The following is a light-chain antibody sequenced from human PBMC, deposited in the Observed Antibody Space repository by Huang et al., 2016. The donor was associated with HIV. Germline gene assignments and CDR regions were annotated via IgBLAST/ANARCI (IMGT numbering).Light chain of an antibody. CDR1: QSVSSN. Sequence: EIVMTQSPATLSVSPGESATLSCRASQSVSSNLAWYQQKPGQAPRLLIYGASTRATGIPARFSGSGSWTEFTLTISSLQSEDFAVYYCQQNNNWPPLFTFGPGTKVDIK. V-gene: IGKV3-15*01. CDR3: QQNNNWPPLFT. J-gene: IGKJ3*01. CDR2: GAS.